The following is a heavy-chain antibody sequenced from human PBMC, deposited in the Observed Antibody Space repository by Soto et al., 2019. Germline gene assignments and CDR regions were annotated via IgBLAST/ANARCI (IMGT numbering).Heavy chain of an antibody. CDR1: GYSFTSYG. D-gene: IGHD2-2*01. J-gene: IGHJ5*02. CDR3: ERADGPGFVGP. Sequence: QVQLVQSGAEEKKPGASVKVSCKASGYSFTSYGMHWVRQAPGQRLEWMGWINGGNGNTKYAQKFQGRVTITRDTTASTAYRELSSLTYEDTAVHYCERADGPGFVGPWGQGTLVTVSS. CDR2: INGGNGNT. V-gene: IGHV1-3*05.